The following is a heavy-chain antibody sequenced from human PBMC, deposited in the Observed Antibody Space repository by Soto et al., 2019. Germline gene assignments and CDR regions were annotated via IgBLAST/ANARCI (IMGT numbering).Heavy chain of an antibody. CDR1: GYFISSGYY. V-gene: IGHV4-38-2*02. D-gene: IGHD1-1*01. CDR3: PRGHTLLVPTVGWFAP. CDR2: MFRSGST. Sequence: SETLSLTCTVSGYFISSGYYWGWIRQPPGKGLEWIGSMFRSGSTHYNPSLKSRVTMSVETSKNQFSLRLSSVTASHTAVYYCPRGHTLLVPTVGWFAPWGQGTLITVYS. J-gene: IGHJ5*02.